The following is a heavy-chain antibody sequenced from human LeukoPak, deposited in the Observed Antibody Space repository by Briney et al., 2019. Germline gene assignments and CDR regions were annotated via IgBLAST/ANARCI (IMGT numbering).Heavy chain of an antibody. Sequence: VEYLKTPCKRSGFTFITSWVGGARQMPGKSLEGMGTIYPGDSDTRYSPSFQGQVTISADKSISTAYLQLPSLKPSDSAMHHCAKTCPGFSFHFLGQGARV. D-gene: IGHD5-12*01. CDR3: AKTCPGFSFHF. V-gene: IGHV5-51*01. J-gene: IGHJ4*01. CDR1: GFTFITSW. CDR2: IYPGDSDT.